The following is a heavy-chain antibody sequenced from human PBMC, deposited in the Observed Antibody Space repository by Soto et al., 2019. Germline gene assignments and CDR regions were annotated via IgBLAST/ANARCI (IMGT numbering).Heavy chain of an antibody. CDR2: ISGRGGRA. CDR1: GFSFSSYA. J-gene: IGHJ4*02. Sequence: GGSLRLACAASGFSFSSYALNWVRQAPGKGLGWVSTISGRGGRAYYADSVKGRFTISRDNSKNALYLQLDSLRAEDTDVYYCAKDRCQGAVAGTSHHAYWGQRTLDPVSA. V-gene: IGHV3-23*01. CDR3: AKDRCQGAVAGTSHHAY. D-gene: IGHD6-19*01.